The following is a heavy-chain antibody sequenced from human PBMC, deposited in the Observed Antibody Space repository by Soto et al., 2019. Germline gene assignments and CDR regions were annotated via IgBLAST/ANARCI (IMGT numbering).Heavy chain of an antibody. Sequence: PSETLSLTCTVSGGSISSSSYYWSWIRQPPGKGLEWIGSVYYTGSNYCSPSLKSRVTISVDRSKNQFSLKVSSVTAADTAVYYCARHRAYGDHARIYFESWGQGTLVTVSS. J-gene: IGHJ4*02. CDR3: ARHRAYGDHARIYFES. CDR2: VYYTGSN. V-gene: IGHV4-39*01. CDR1: GGSISSSSYY. D-gene: IGHD4-17*01.